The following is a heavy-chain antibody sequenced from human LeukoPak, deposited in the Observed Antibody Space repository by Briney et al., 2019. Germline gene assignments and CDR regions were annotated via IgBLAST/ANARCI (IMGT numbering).Heavy chain of an antibody. V-gene: IGHV3-21*01. CDR3: ARVGQQLVRYYMDV. D-gene: IGHD6-6*01. J-gene: IGHJ6*03. CDR2: ISSSSSYI. Sequence: GGSLRLSCAASGFTFSSYSMNWVRQAPGKGLEWVSSISSSSSYIYYADLVKGRFTISRDNAKNSLYLQMNSLRAEDTAVYYCARVGQQLVRYYMDVWGKGTTVTVSS. CDR1: GFTFSSYS.